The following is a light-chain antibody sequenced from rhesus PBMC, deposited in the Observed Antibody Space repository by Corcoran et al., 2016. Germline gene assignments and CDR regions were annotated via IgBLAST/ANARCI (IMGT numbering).Light chain of an antibody. CDR3: QQHDSHPPT. CDR1: QTISSY. Sequence: DIQMTQSPSSLSASVGDRVTITCRASQTISSYLAWYPQKPGKVPKVLIYDATSLESGVPSRFSGSGTWTEFTLTINSLQPEDFATYYCQQHDSHPPTFGQGTKVEIK. V-gene: IGKV1-44*02. CDR2: DAT. J-gene: IGKJ1*01.